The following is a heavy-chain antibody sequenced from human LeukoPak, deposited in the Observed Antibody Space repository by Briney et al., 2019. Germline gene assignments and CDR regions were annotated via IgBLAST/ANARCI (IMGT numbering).Heavy chain of an antibody. V-gene: IGHV1-18*01. CDR3: ARVSRDFWITEGDY. CDR2: ISAYNGNT. D-gene: IGHD3-3*01. Sequence: ASVKVSCKASGYTFTSYGISWVRQAPGQGLEWMGWISAYNGNTNYAQKLQGRVTMTTDTSTSTAYMELRSLRSDDTAVYHCARVSRDFWITEGDYWGQGTLVTVSS. CDR1: GYTFTSYG. J-gene: IGHJ4*02.